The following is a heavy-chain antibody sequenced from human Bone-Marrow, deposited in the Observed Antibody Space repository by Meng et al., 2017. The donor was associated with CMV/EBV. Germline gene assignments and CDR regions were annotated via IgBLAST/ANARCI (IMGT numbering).Heavy chain of an antibody. V-gene: IGHV3-21*06. CDR3: ASREGGY. CDR2: ISSSSSYI. D-gene: IGHD3-10*01. Sequence: ESLKISCVASGFTLSPFSMNWVRQAPGKGLEWVSSISSSSSYIHYADSVRGRFTISRDNAKNSLYLQMNSLRVEDTAFYYCASREGGYWGQGTLVTVSS. J-gene: IGHJ4*01. CDR1: GFTLSPFS.